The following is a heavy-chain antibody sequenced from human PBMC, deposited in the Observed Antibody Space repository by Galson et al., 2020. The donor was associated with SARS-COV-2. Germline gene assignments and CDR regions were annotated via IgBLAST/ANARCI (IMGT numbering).Heavy chain of an antibody. J-gene: IGHJ5*02. CDR2: IKQDGSEK. Sequence: GGSLRLSCAASGFTFSSYWMSWVRQAPGKGLEWVANIKQDGSEKYYVDSVKGRFTISRDNAKNSLYLQMNSLRAEDTAVYYCARVSVVVPAAPVFDPWGQGTLVTVSS. CDR3: ARVSVVVPAAPVFDP. CDR1: GFTFSSYW. V-gene: IGHV3-7*04. D-gene: IGHD2-2*01.